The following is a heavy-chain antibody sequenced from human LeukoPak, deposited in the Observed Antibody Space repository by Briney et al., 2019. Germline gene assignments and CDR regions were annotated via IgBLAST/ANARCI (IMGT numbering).Heavy chain of an antibody. J-gene: IGHJ5*02. CDR2: IIPIFGTA. V-gene: IGHV1-69*05. CDR1: GGTFSSYA. D-gene: IGHD3-10*01. CDR3: ARGYGSGSYWWFDP. Sequence: EASVKVSCKASGGTFSSYAISWVRQAPGQGLEWIGGIIPIFGTANYAQKFQGRVTITTDESTSTAYMELSSLRSEDTAVYYCARGYGSGSYWWFDPWGQGTLVTVSS.